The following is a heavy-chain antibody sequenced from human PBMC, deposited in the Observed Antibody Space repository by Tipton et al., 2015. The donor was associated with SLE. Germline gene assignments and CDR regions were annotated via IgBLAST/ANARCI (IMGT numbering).Heavy chain of an antibody. CDR3: ARVYCSSPSCYDYALDV. Sequence: SLRLSCAASGFSLSSYWMSWVRQAPGKGLEWVANIKEDGSEKYYVDSLKGRLTIARDNAKNSLYLLTNNMRAEDTAVYYCARVYCSSPSCYDYALDVWGQGTTVTVSS. V-gene: IGHV3-7*04. J-gene: IGHJ6*02. CDR1: GFSLSSYW. D-gene: IGHD2-2*01. CDR2: IKEDGSEK.